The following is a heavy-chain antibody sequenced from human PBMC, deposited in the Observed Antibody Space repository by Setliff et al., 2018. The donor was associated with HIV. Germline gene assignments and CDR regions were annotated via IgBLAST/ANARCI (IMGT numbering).Heavy chain of an antibody. Sequence: PSETLSLTCTVSGGSISSSSYYWGWIRQPPGKGLEWIGSIYYSGSTHYNPSLKSRVTISVDTSKNQFSLKLSSVTAADTAVYYCARLTIFGVVMATYYMDVWGKGTTVTVSS. J-gene: IGHJ6*03. V-gene: IGHV4-39*07. CDR2: IYYSGST. D-gene: IGHD3-3*01. CDR3: ARLTIFGVVMATYYMDV. CDR1: GGSISSSSYY.